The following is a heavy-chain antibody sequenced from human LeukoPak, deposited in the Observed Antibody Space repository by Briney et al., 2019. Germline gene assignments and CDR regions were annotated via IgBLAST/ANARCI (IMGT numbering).Heavy chain of an antibody. J-gene: IGHJ6*03. Sequence: QPGGSLRLSCAASGFTFSSYSMNWVRQAPGKGLEWVSYISSSSSTIYYADSVKGRFTISRDNAKNSLYLQMNSLGAEDTALYYCARHYSNYFYYYYMDVWGKGTTVTVSS. V-gene: IGHV3-48*04. D-gene: IGHD4-11*01. CDR3: ARHYSNYFYYYYMDV. CDR1: GFTFSSYS. CDR2: ISSSSSTI.